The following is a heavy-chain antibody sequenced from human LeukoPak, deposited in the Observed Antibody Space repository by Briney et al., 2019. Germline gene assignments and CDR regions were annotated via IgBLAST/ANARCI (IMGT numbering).Heavy chain of an antibody. J-gene: IGHJ4*02. V-gene: IGHV3-9*01. CDR3: AKGSGKKATVTPIDY. D-gene: IGHD4-17*01. CDR2: ISWNNGSI. Sequence: GRSLRLSCAASGFTFDDYAMYWVRQAPGKGLEWVSGISWNNGSIGYADSVKGRFTISRDNAKKSLYLQMNSLRTEDTALYFCAKGSGKKATVTPIDYWGQGTLVTVSS. CDR1: GFTFDDYA.